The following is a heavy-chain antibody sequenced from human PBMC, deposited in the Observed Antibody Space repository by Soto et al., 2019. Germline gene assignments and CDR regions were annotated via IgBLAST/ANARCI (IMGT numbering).Heavy chain of an antibody. CDR1: GYTFTSYG. CDR2: ISAYNGNT. CDR3: ARDQLGEDSVVVPAAIETFDY. V-gene: IGHV1-18*04. Sequence: ASVKVSCKASGYTFTSYGISCVRQAPGQGLEWMGWISAYNGNTNYAQKLQGRVTMTTDTSTSTAYMELRSLRSDDTAVYYCARDQLGEDSVVVPAAIETFDYWGQGTLVTVSS. J-gene: IGHJ4*02. D-gene: IGHD2-2*01.